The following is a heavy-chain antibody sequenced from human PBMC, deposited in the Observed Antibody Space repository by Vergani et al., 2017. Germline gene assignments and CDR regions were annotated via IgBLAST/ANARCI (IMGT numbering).Heavy chain of an antibody. Sequence: EVQLVESGGGLVQPGGSLRLSCAASGFIFSHYWMSWVRQAPGKGLEWVANINQDGSEKYYVDSVKGRFTISRDNAKNSLYLQMNSLRAEDTALYYCARINYFGSSGYSLTRCHNWFDPWGQGTLVTVSS. CDR2: INQDGSEK. CDR3: ARINYFGSSGYSLTRCHNWFDP. CDR1: GFIFSHYW. V-gene: IGHV3-7*01. D-gene: IGHD3-22*01. J-gene: IGHJ5*02.